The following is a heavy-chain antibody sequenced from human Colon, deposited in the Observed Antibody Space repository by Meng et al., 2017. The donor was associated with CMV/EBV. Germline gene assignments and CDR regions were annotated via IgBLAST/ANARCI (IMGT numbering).Heavy chain of an antibody. CDR1: GDSVSTNIDA. CDR3: TRNRGYDFDL. V-gene: IGHV6-1*01. CDR2: TYYRSKWYN. Sequence: QVQLQQSVPGLVKPSQTLPLTCAISGDSVSTNIDAWNWVRQSPSRGLEWLGRTYYRSKWYNDCAVSMRSRIILNPDTSQNQVSLQLNSVTPEDSGVYYCTRNRGYDFDLWGQGVLVTVSS. D-gene: IGHD5-12*01. J-gene: IGHJ4*02.